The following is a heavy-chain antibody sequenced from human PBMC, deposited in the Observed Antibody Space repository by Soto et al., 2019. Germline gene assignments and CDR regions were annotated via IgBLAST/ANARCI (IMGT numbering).Heavy chain of an antibody. CDR2: IYYSGST. V-gene: IGHV4-61*01. Sequence: SETLSLTCTVSGGSVSSGSYYWSWIRQPPGKGLEWIGYIYYSGSTNYNPSLKSRVTISVDTSKNQFSLKLSSVTAADSAVYYCARFNSSSFYYYGMDVWGQGTTVTVSS. CDR1: GGSVSSGSYY. J-gene: IGHJ6*02. CDR3: ARFNSSSFYYYGMDV. D-gene: IGHD6-13*01.